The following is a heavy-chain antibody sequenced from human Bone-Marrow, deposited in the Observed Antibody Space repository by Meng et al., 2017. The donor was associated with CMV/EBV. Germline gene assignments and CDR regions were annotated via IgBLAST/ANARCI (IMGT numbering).Heavy chain of an antibody. CDR1: GFTFSSYA. D-gene: IGHD1-26*01. CDR3: APRVVGAN. CDR2: ISGSGGST. V-gene: IGHV3-23*01. Sequence: GESLKISCAASGFTFSSYAMSWVRQAPGKGLEWVSAISGSGGSTYYADSVKGRFTISRDNSKNTLYLQMNSLRAEDTAVYYCAPRVVGANWGQGTLVTSPQ. J-gene: IGHJ4*02.